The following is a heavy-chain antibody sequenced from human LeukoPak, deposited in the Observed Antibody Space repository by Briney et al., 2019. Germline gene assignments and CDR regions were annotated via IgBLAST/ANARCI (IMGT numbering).Heavy chain of an antibody. CDR3: ARDHGIPGSGSYKFDY. D-gene: IGHD3-10*01. CDR2: ISYDGSNK. V-gene: IGHV3-30*04. Sequence: PGRSLRLSCAASGFTFSSYAMHWVRQAPGKGLEGVAVISYDGSNKYYADSVKGRFTISRDNSKNTLYLQMNSLRAEDTAVYYCARDHGIPGSGSYKFDYWGQGTLVTVSS. CDR1: GFTFSSYA. J-gene: IGHJ4*02.